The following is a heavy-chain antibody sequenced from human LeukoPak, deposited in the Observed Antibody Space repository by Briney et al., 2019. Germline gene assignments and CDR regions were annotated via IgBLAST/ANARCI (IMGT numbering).Heavy chain of an antibody. CDR1: GFTFSSFA. CDR2: ISTNGGGT. CDR3: ARYCNGVTCYSGYDY. V-gene: IGHV3-64*01. D-gene: IGHD2-15*01. J-gene: IGHJ4*02. Sequence: RPGGSLRLSCAASGFTFSSFAMQWVRQTPGEGLECVSSISTNGGGTYYANSVKGRLTISRDNSKNTLYLQMGSLRVEDMAVYFCARYCNGVTCYSGYDYWGQGTLVTVSS.